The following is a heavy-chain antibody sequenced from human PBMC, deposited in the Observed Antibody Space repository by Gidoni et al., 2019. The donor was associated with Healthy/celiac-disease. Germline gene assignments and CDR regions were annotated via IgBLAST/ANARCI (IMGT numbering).Heavy chain of an antibody. CDR2: ISWDSGSI. D-gene: IGHD6-13*01. CDR3: AKDGIAAAGSDYYYGMDV. J-gene: IGHJ6*02. Sequence: EVQLVESGGGLVQPGRSLRLSCAASGFTFDDYAMHWVRQAPGKGLEWVSGISWDSGSIGYADSVKGRFTISRDNAKNSLYLQMNSLRAEDTALYYCAKDGIAAAGSDYYYGMDVWGQGTTVTVSS. V-gene: IGHV3-9*01. CDR1: GFTFDDYA.